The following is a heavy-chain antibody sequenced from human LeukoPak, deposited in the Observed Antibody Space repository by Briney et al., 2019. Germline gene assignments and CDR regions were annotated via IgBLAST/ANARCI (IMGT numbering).Heavy chain of an antibody. D-gene: IGHD3-22*01. CDR2: IKQDGSEK. CDR1: GLSFSSYW. V-gene: IGHV3-7*01. Sequence: GGSLRLSCAASGLSFSSYWMSWVRQAPGKGLEWVANIKQDGSEKYYVDSVKGRFTISRDNAKNSLYLQMNSLRDEDTAVYYCARDQFSYYYDSSGELDYWGQGSLVTVSS. CDR3: ARDQFSYYYDSSGELDY. J-gene: IGHJ4*02.